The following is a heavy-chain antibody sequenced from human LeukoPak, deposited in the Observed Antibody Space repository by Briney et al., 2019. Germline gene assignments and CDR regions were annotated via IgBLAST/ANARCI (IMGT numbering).Heavy chain of an antibody. CDR2: ISGSGGST. J-gene: IGHJ4*02. CDR3: ARWDSGSYSVIGD. CDR1: GFTFSSYA. D-gene: IGHD1-26*01. V-gene: IGHV3-23*01. Sequence: GGSLRLSCAASGFTFSSYAMSWVRQAPGKGLEWVSAISGSGGSTYYADSVKGPFTISRDNSKNTLYLQMNSLRAEDTAVYYCARWDSGSYSVIGDWGQGTLVTVSS.